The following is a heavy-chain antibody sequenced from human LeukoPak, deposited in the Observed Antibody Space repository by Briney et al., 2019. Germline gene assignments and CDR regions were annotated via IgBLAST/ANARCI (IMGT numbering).Heavy chain of an antibody. D-gene: IGHD6-19*01. Sequence: ASVKVSCKVSGCTLTELSMHWVRQAPGKGLEWMGGFDPEDGETIYAQKFQGRVTMTEDTSTDTAYMELSSLRSEDTAVYYCATLPGGWLVQDYWGQETLVTVSS. CDR1: GCTLTELS. V-gene: IGHV1-24*01. CDR3: ATLPGGWLVQDY. J-gene: IGHJ4*02. CDR2: FDPEDGET.